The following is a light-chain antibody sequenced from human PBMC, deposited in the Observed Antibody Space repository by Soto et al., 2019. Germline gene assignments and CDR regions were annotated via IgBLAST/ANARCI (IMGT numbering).Light chain of an antibody. CDR1: SSNIGSNT. Sequence: QSVLTQPPSASGTPGQRVTISCSGSSSNIGSNTVNLYQQLPGTAPKLLIYSNNQRPPGVPDRFSGSKSGTSASLAISGLQSEDEADYYCAAWDDSLNRVVFGGGTQLPVL. J-gene: IGLJ2*01. V-gene: IGLV1-44*01. CDR2: SNN. CDR3: AAWDDSLNRVV.